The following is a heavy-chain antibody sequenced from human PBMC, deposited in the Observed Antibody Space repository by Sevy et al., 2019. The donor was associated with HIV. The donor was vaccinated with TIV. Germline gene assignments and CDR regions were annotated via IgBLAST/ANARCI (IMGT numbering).Heavy chain of an antibody. CDR2: ISSSSTYI. J-gene: IGHJ6*02. D-gene: IGHD2-15*01. Sequence: GGSLRLSCAASGFTIRTYNMNWVHQAPGKGLEWVSSISSSSTYIYYADSVKGRFTISRDNAKNSLYLQMSSLRAEDTAVYYCARDLVIPATTDYFYYGMDVWGQGTTVTVSS. V-gene: IGHV3-21*01. CDR1: GFTIRTYN. CDR3: ARDLVIPATTDYFYYGMDV.